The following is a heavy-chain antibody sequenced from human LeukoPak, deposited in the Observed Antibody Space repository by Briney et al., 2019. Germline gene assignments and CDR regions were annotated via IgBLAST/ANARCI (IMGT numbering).Heavy chain of an antibody. V-gene: IGHV4-34*01. J-gene: IGHJ4*02. CDR2: INHSGST. D-gene: IGHD3-16*02. CDR3: ARGLYDYVWGSYRYTFVFDY. Sequence: PSETLSLTCAVYGGSFSGYYWSWIRQPPGKGLEWIGEINHSGSTNYNPSLKSRVTISVDTSKNQFSLKLSSVTAADTAVYYCARGLYDYVWGSYRYTFVFDYWGQGTLVTVS. CDR1: GGSFSGYY.